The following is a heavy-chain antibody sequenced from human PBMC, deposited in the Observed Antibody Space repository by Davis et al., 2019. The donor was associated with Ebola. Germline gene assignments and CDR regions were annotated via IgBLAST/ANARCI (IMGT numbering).Heavy chain of an antibody. CDR3: AREVGETKLDQ. CDR1: GGTFTTYA. Sequence: SVKVSCKASGGTFTTYAISWVRQAPGRGLDWLGGIIPVFGIPKYAQKFQGRVTLTADESTSTAYMELTNLGSDDTAVYYCAREVGETKLDQWGQGTLVTVSS. V-gene: IGHV1-69*13. J-gene: IGHJ4*02. D-gene: IGHD1-26*01. CDR2: IIPVFGIP.